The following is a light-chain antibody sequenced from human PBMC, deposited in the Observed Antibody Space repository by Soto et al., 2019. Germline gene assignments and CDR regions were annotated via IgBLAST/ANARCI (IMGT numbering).Light chain of an antibody. CDR2: GAS. J-gene: IGKJ4*01. Sequence: IVLTQSPGTLSLSPGERATLPCTATQTVSNNFLAWYQEKPGRGPRPLIYGASTRAPGVPDRFSGSGSGTDFTLTISRLDPEDFAVYYCRQYGRSLEFAVGGGTKVEIK. CDR3: RQYGRSLEFA. V-gene: IGKV3-20*01. CDR1: QTVSNNF.